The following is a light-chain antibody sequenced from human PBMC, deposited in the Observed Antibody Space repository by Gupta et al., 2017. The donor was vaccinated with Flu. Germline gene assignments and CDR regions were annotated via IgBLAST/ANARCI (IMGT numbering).Light chain of an antibody. Sequence: EIVLTQSPGTLSVSPGERATLSCRASQSVTSSYLAWYQQKPGQAPRLRIYGASSRATGIPDRFSGSGSGTDFTLTISRLEPEDFAVYYCQQYGSSPRTFGQGTKVEIK. V-gene: IGKV3-20*01. CDR1: QSVTSSY. CDR2: GAS. J-gene: IGKJ1*01. CDR3: QQYGSSPRT.